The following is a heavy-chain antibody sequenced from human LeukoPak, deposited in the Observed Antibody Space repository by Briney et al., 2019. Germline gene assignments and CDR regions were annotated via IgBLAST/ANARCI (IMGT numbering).Heavy chain of an antibody. Sequence: PSETLSLTCTVSGVSISPYYWSWIRQPPGKGPEWIGYIYYTGSTNYNPSLKSRVTMSVDTSKNQFSLKLSSVTAADSAVYYCARLSGSPWYWGQGTLVTVSS. CDR2: IYYTGST. CDR1: GVSISPYY. CDR3: ARLSGSPWY. J-gene: IGHJ4*02. V-gene: IGHV4-59*01. D-gene: IGHD1-26*01.